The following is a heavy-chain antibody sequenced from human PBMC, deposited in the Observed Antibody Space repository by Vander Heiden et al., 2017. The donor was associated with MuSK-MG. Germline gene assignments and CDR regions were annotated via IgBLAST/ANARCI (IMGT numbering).Heavy chain of an antibody. CDR1: EFSLSTSGVG. D-gene: IGHD3-10*01. CDR2: IYWDDDK. Sequence: QSTVKESGPTLVRPTRSLTLTSTFSEFSLSTSGVGVGWIRQPPGQAVEWLALIYWDDDKRYSPSLKSRLTITKDTSKNKVVLTMTNMDPVDTATYYCAHGIYYGSGSYYDAFDIWGQGTMVTVSS. J-gene: IGHJ3*02. V-gene: IGHV2-5*02. CDR3: AHGIYYGSGSYYDAFDI.